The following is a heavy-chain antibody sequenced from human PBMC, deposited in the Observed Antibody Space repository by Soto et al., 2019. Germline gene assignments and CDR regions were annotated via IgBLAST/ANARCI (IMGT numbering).Heavy chain of an antibody. V-gene: IGHV4-39*01. CDR2: IYYSGST. CDR1: GGSISSSSYY. D-gene: IGHD3-22*01. J-gene: IGHJ3*02. Sequence: SETLSLTCTVSGGSISSSSYYWGWIRQPPGKGLEWIGSIYYSGSTYYNPSLKSRVTISVDTSKNQFSLKLSSVTAADTAVYYCARLTGGYGAFDIWGQGTMVTVSS. CDR3: ARLTGGYGAFDI.